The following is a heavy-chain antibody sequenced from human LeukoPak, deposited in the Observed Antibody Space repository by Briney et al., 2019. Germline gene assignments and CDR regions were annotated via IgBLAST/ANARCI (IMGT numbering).Heavy chain of an antibody. CDR3: AREYCSGGSCYGY. J-gene: IGHJ4*02. CDR1: GFTFSSYG. D-gene: IGHD2-15*01. Sequence: GGSLRLSCAASGFTFSSYGMPWVRQAPGKGLEWVAVIWYDGSNKYYADSVKGRFTISRDNSKNTLYLQMNSLRAEDTAVYYCAREYCSGGSCYGYWGQGTLVTVSS. CDR2: IWYDGSNK. V-gene: IGHV3-33*01.